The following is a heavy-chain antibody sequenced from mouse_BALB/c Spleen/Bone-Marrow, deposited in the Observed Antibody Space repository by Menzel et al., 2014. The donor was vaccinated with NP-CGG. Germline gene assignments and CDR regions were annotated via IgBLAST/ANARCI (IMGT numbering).Heavy chain of an antibody. CDR2: IDTSDSYT. V-gene: IGHV1-69*01. Sequence: VQLQQSGAELGMPGASVKMSCKASGYTFTDNWIYWVKQRPGQGLEWTGAIDTSDSYTNYNQKFMGKASLTADASSSTAYMQVSSLTSDDSAVCYCARGGHDFSLDYWGQGTSVTVSS. J-gene: IGHJ4*01. CDR1: GYTFTDNW. D-gene: IGHD2-4*01. CDR3: ARGGHDFSLDY.